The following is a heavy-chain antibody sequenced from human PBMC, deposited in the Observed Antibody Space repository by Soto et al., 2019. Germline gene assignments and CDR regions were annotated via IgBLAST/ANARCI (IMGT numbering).Heavy chain of an antibody. J-gene: IGHJ5*02. CDR1: GGSISSSSYY. D-gene: IGHD7-27*01. Sequence: SETLSLTCTVSGGSISSSSYYWGWIRQPPGKGLEWIGSIYYSGSTYYNPSLKSRVTISVDTSKNQFSLKLSSVTAADTAVYYCAREKTGDIWWFDPWGQGTLVTVSS. CDR3: AREKTGDIWWFDP. V-gene: IGHV4-39*01. CDR2: IYYSGST.